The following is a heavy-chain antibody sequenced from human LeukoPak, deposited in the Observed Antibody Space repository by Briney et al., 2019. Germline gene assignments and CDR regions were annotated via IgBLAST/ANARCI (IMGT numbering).Heavy chain of an antibody. J-gene: IGHJ4*02. CDR3: ARSIQLWEPFDY. CDR1: GFTFTNAW. D-gene: IGHD5-18*01. CDR2: IKSKTDGGTT. Sequence: GGSLRLSCAASGFTFTNAWMTWVRQAPGKGLEWVGRIKSKTDGGTTDYAAPVKGRFTISRDDSENTLNLQMNSLKTEDTAVYYCARSIQLWEPFDYWGQGTLVTVSS. V-gene: IGHV3-15*01.